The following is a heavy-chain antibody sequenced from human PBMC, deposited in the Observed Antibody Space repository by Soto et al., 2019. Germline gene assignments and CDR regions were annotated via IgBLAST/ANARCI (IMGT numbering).Heavy chain of an antibody. CDR1: GFTFSSYA. V-gene: IGHV3-30-3*01. CDR2: ISYDGSNK. J-gene: IGHJ4*02. Sequence: QVQLVESGGGVVQPGRSLRLSCAASGFTFSSYAMHWVRQAPGKGLEWVAVISYDGSNKYYADSVKGRFTISRDNSKNTLYLQMNRLRDEDTAVYYCAREEGTTGAYFDYWGQGTLVTVSS. CDR3: AREEGTTGAYFDY. D-gene: IGHD7-27*01.